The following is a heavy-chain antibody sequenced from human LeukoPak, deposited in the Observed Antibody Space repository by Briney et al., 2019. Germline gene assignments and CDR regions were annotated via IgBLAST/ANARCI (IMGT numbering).Heavy chain of an antibody. D-gene: IGHD3-22*01. V-gene: IGHV1-8*01. J-gene: IGHJ4*02. Sequence: ASVKVSCKASGYTFTSYDINRVRQATGQGLEWMGWMNPNSGNTGYAQKFQGRVTMTRNTSISTAYMELSSLRSEDTAVYYCARGRGTTGFMIVVALDYWGQGTLVTVSS. CDR2: MNPNSGNT. CDR3: ARGRGTTGFMIVVALDY. CDR1: GYTFTSYD.